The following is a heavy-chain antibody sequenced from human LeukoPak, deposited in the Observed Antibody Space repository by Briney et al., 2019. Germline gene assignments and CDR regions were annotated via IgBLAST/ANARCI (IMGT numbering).Heavy chain of an antibody. CDR3: ARAEISSGYYYYFDY. V-gene: IGHV4-34*01. D-gene: IGHD3-22*01. J-gene: IGHJ4*02. CDR1: GGSFSGYY. CDR2: INHSGST. Sequence: SETLSLTCAVYGGSFSGYYWSWIRQPPGKGLEWIGEINHSGSTNYNPSLKSRVTISVDTSKNQFSLKLSSVTAADTAVYYCARAEISSGYYYYFDYWGQGTLVTVSS.